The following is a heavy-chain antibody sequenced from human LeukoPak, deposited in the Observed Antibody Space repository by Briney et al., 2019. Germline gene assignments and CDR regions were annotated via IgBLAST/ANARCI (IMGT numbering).Heavy chain of an antibody. J-gene: IGHJ4*02. V-gene: IGHV3-43*02. CDR1: GFTFDDYA. CDR2: ISGDGGST. D-gene: IGHD3-3*01. Sequence: PGGSLRLSCAASGFTFDDYAMHWVRQAPGKGLEWVSLISGDGGSTYYADSVKGRFTISRDNSKNSLYLQMNSLRTEDTALYYCAKGYYDFLSGLLVDPDYWGQGTLVTVSS. CDR3: AKGYYDFLSGLLVDPDY.